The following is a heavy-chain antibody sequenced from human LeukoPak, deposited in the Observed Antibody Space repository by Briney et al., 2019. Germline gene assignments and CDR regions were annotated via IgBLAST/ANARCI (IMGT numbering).Heavy chain of an antibody. V-gene: IGHV4-34*01. Sequence: SETLSLTCAVYGGSFSGYYWSWIRQPPGKGLEWIGEINHSGSTNYNPSLKSRVTISVDTSKNQFSLKLSSVTAADTAVYYCARVYMVRGVIHFDYWGQGTLVTVSS. CDR1: GGSFSGYY. CDR2: INHSGST. D-gene: IGHD3-10*01. CDR3: ARVYMVRGVIHFDY. J-gene: IGHJ4*02.